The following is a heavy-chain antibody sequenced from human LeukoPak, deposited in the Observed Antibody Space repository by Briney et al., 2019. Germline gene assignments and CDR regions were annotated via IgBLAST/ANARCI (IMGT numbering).Heavy chain of an antibody. CDR2: IRYDGSNK. V-gene: IGHV3-30*02. J-gene: IGHJ4*02. CDR3: AKDRSGWAGDC. D-gene: IGHD6-19*01. Sequence: GGSLRLSCAASGFTFSSYGMHWVRQAPGKGLEWVAFIRYDGSNKDYADSVKGRFTVSRDNSKNTLYMQMNTLRAEDTAVYYCAKDRSGWAGDCWGQGTLVTVSS. CDR1: GFTFSSYG.